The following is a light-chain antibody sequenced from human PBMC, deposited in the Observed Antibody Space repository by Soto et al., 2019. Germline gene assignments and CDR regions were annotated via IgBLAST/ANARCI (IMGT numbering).Light chain of an antibody. Sequence: DIQMTQSPSILSASVGDRVTITCRASQLVNSWLAWYQQKPGKAPKLLIYKASTLKSGVPSRFSGSGSGIEFTLTISSLQPDDFATYYCQHYNSYSEAFGQGTKVDIK. CDR1: QLVNSW. CDR3: QHYNSYSEA. CDR2: KAS. V-gene: IGKV1-5*03. J-gene: IGKJ1*01.